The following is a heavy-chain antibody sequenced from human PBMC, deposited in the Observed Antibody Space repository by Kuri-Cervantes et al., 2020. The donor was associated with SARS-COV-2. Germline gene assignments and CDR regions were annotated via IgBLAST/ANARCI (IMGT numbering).Heavy chain of an antibody. J-gene: IGHJ4*02. CDR2: ISHSGSTI. Sequence: GESLKISCAASGFIFSNYAMSWVRQAPGKGLEWVSTISHSGSTIHYADSVKGRLTISRDSSKNTLSLRMYSLRGDDTAIYYCAREGYSSGQDFDSWGQGALVTVSS. CDR1: GFIFSNYA. V-gene: IGHV3-23*01. CDR3: AREGYSSGQDFDS. D-gene: IGHD6-19*01.